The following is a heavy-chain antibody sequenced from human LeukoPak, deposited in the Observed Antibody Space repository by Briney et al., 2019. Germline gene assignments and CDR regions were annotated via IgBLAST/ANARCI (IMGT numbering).Heavy chain of an antibody. V-gene: IGHV3-23*01. CDR3: AKYVDTATT. Sequence: GGSLRLSCAASGFTFSSYAMSWVRQAPGKGLEWVSAISGSGGSTYYADSVKGRFTISRDNSKNTLYLQMNRLRDEDTALFYCAKYVDTATTWGQGTLVTVSS. CDR2: ISGSGGST. D-gene: IGHD5-18*01. J-gene: IGHJ5*02. CDR1: GFTFSSYA.